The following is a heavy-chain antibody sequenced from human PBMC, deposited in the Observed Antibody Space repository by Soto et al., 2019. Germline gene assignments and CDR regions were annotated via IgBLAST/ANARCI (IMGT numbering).Heavy chain of an antibody. D-gene: IGHD1-26*01. J-gene: IGHJ4*02. V-gene: IGHV3-15*07. CDR2: IKSKTDGGRK. Sequence: GGSLRLSCAASGFTFSNAWMNWVRQAPGKGLEWVGRIKSKTDGGRKDYAAPVKGRFTISRDDSKKTLYLQMNRLKTEDTAVYYCTTDPSGSYLWGYFDYWGQGTLVTVSS. CDR1: GFTFSNAW. CDR3: TTDPSGSYLWGYFDY.